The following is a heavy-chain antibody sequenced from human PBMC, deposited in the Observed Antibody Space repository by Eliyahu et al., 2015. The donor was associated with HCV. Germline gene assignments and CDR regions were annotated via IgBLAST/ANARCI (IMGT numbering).Heavy chain of an antibody. CDR2: IYSGGST. CDR3: AREGRYYDILTGYYRQYYFDY. Sequence: EVQLVETGGGLIQPGGSLRLSCSASGFTVSSNYMSWVRRAPGKGLEWVSVIYSGGSTYYADSVKGRFTISRDNSKNTLYLQMNSLRAEDTAVYYCAREGRYYDILTGYYRQYYFDYWGQGTLVTVSS. V-gene: IGHV3-53*02. CDR1: GFTVSSNY. D-gene: IGHD3-9*01. J-gene: IGHJ4*02.